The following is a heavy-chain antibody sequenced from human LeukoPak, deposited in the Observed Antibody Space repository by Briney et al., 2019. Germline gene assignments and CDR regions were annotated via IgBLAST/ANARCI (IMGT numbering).Heavy chain of an antibody. V-gene: IGHV3-21*01. CDR1: GFTFSNSA. J-gene: IGHJ4*02. CDR3: ARDPLRYLRVGHYDY. Sequence: GSLRLSCAASGFTFSNSAMNWVRQVPGKGLQWVSSIDYDSSHIYYAASVRGRFTISRDNARNSVYLQMNSLRVEDTAVYYCARDPLRYLRVGHYDYWGQGTLVAVSS. D-gene: IGHD3-9*01. CDR2: IDYDSSHI.